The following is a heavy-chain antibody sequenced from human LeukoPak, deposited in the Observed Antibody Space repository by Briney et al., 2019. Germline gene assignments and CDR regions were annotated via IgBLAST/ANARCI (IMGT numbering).Heavy chain of an antibody. Sequence: SETLSLTCTVSGGSISSSSYYWGWIRQPPGQGLEWIGSIYYSGSTYYNPSLKSRVTISVDTSKNQFSLKLSSVTAADTAVYYCARSDVYYYYGMDVWGQGTTVTVSS. V-gene: IGHV4-39*01. CDR3: ARSDVYYYYGMDV. CDR1: GGSISSSSYY. D-gene: IGHD2-21*02. J-gene: IGHJ6*02. CDR2: IYYSGST.